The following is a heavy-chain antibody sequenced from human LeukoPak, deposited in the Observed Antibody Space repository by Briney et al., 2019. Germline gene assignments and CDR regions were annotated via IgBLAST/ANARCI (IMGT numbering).Heavy chain of an antibody. J-gene: IGHJ5*02. CDR3: ARGDVVVPAARPRYNWFDP. V-gene: IGHV1-18*01. CDR2: ISAYNGNT. CDR1: GYTFTSYG. Sequence: GASVKVSCKASGYTFTSYGISWVRQAPGQGLEWMGWISAYNGNTNYAQKFQGRVTMTRDTSISTAYMELSRLRSDDTAVYYCARGDVVVPAARPRYNWFDPWGQGTLVTVSS. D-gene: IGHD2-2*01.